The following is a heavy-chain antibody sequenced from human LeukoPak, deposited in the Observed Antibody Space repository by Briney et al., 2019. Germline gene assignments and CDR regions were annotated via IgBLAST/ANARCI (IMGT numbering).Heavy chain of an antibody. CDR3: ARVYSGSYSDHYYYYMDV. Sequence: GGSLRLSCAASGVTFSTYGMSWVRQAPGKGLEWVSAISGSGGSTYYADSVKGRLTISRDNSKNTLYLQMNSLRAEDTAVYYCARVYSGSYSDHYYYYMDVWGKGTTVTISS. V-gene: IGHV3-23*01. J-gene: IGHJ6*03. CDR2: ISGSGGST. D-gene: IGHD1-26*01. CDR1: GVTFSTYG.